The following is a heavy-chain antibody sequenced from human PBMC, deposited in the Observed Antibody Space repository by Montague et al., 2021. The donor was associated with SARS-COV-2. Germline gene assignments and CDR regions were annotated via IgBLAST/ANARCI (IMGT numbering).Heavy chain of an antibody. CDR1: GGSFSGYY. J-gene: IGHJ4*02. Sequence: SETLSLTCAVYGGSFSGYYWTWIRQSPGQGLEWIAEINHSGTTNYNFNPSLRSRVTISVDTSKSQFFLKLNSVTAADTGVYYCARWDPQTLTMIGLRGKSASDYWGQGTLVTVSS. D-gene: IGHD4-23*01. V-gene: IGHV4-34*01. CDR3: ARWDPQTLTMIGLRGKSASDY. CDR2: INHSGTT.